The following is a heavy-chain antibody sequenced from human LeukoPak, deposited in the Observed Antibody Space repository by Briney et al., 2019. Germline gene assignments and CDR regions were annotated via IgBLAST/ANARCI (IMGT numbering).Heavy chain of an antibody. CDR1: GFTFSSYW. V-gene: IGHV3-74*01. D-gene: IGHD2-15*01. J-gene: IGHJ5*02. Sequence: GGSLRLSCAASGFTFSSYWMHWVRQAPGKGLVWVSRINSDGSSTSYADSVKGRFTISRDTAKNTLYLQMNSLRAEDTAVYYCARDGQDIVVVVAATPCGWFDPWGQGTLVTVSS. CDR2: INSDGSST. CDR3: ARDGQDIVVVVAATPCGWFDP.